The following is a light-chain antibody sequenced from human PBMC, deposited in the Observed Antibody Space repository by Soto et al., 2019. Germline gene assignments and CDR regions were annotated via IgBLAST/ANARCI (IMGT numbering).Light chain of an antibody. J-gene: IGLJ1*01. Sequence: QSALTQPASVSGSPGQSITISCTGTSSDVGGYDYVSWYQQRPGKAPKLLIYDVFNRPSGVSNRFSGSRSDNTASLTISGLQAEDEADYSCSSYTSSSTLVFGTGTKVTVL. CDR1: SSDVGGYDY. V-gene: IGLV2-14*03. CDR3: SSYTSSSTLV. CDR2: DVF.